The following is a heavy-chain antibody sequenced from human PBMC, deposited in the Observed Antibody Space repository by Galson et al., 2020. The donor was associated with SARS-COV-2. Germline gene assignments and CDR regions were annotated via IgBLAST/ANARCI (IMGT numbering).Heavy chain of an antibody. CDR1: GFTFGNHD. CDR2: IAYDGRYK. J-gene: IGHJ4*02. CDR3: AKDFFDS. V-gene: IGHV3-30*18. Sequence: PGGSLRLSCTASGFTFGNHDVHWVRQAPGKGLEWVAVIAYDGRYKFHADSVRGRFTISRDNSKDTAYLQMNSLRAEDTAVYYCAKDFFDSWGQGTLVTVSS.